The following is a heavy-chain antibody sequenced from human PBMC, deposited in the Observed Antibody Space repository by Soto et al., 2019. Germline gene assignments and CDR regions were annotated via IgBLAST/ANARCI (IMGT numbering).Heavy chain of an antibody. V-gene: IGHV5-51*01. CDR1: GYSFTSNW. Sequence: GESLKISCKGSGYSFTSNWIGWVRQMPGKGLEWMGIIHPGDSSTRYSPSFQGQVTISADKSISTAYLQWSSLKASDTAMYYCAKWPLGASRNLFASSGQGSPVIVSS. J-gene: IGHJ5*01. CDR3: AKWPLGASRNLFAS. D-gene: IGHD1-26*01. CDR2: IHPGDSST.